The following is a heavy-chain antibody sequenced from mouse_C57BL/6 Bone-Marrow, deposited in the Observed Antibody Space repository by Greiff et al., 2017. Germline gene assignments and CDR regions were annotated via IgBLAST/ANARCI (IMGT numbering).Heavy chain of an antibody. V-gene: IGHV1-15*01. CDR1: GYTFTDYE. CDR2: IDPETGGT. Sequence: VQLQQPGAELVRPGASVTLSCKASGYTFTDYEMHWVKQTPVHGLEWIGAIDPETGGTAYNQKFKGKAILTVDKSSSTAYMELRSLTSEDSAVFCCTQGAMVYWGQGTAVTVSS. CDR3: TQGAMVY. J-gene: IGHJ4*01.